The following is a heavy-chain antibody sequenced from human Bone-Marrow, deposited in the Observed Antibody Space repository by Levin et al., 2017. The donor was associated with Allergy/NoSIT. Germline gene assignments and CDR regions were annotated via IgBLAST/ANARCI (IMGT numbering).Heavy chain of an antibody. CDR2: IIPILGIA. V-gene: IGHV1-69*02. CDR3: AIGEDIVVVVAATPYYYYGMDV. D-gene: IGHD2-15*01. Sequence: SVKVSCKASGGTFSSYTISWVRQAPGQGLEWMGRIIPILGIANYAQKFQGRVTITADKSTSTAYMELSSLRSEDTAVYYCAIGEDIVVVVAATPYYYYGMDVWGQGTTVTVSS. J-gene: IGHJ6*02. CDR1: GGTFSSYT.